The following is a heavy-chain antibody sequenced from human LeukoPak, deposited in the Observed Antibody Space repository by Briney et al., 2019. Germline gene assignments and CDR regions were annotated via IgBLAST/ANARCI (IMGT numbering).Heavy chain of an antibody. J-gene: IGHJ4*02. CDR2: IYYSGST. V-gene: IGHV4-39*01. D-gene: IGHD2-2*01. CDR1: GGSISSSSYY. Sequence: SETLSLTCTVSGGSISSSSYYWGWIRQPPGKGLEWIGTIYYSGSTYYNPSLKSRVTISVDTSKNQFSLKLTSVTAADTAVYYCARRTAGGYCSSTSCYFDFWGQGTLVAVSS. CDR3: ARRTAGGYCSSTSCYFDF.